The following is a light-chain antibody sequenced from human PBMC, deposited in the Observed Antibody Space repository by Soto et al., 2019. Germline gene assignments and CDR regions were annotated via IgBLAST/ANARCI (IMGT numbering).Light chain of an antibody. Sequence: QSVLTQPPSASGTPGQRVTISCSGSSSNIGSNTVNWYQQLPGTAPKLLIYSNNHRPSGVPDRFYGSKSGTSASLAISGLQSEDEADYYCAAWDDSLNGYVFGTGTKLTVL. CDR3: AAWDDSLNGYV. J-gene: IGLJ1*01. CDR1: SSNIGSNT. V-gene: IGLV1-44*01. CDR2: SNN.